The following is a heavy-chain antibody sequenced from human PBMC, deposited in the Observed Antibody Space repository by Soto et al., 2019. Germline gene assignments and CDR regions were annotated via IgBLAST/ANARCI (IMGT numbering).Heavy chain of an antibody. CDR1: GGTFCGYY. Sequence: SETLSLTCAVYGGTFCGYYWSWIRQPPGKGLEWIGEINHRGITNYNPSLKSRVTISVDTSKNQFSLKVSSVTAADTAVYYCARAGDNSGYADYWGQGPLVTVSS. CDR2: INHRGIT. V-gene: IGHV4-34*01. CDR3: ARAGDNSGYADY. J-gene: IGHJ4*02. D-gene: IGHD3-22*01.